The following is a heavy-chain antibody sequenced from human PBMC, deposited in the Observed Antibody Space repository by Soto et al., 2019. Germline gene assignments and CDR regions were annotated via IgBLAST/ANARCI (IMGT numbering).Heavy chain of an antibody. CDR3: ARVGVDCISTSCSNDTYGMDV. D-gene: IGHD2-2*01. CDR2: IYHSGST. Sequence: QLQLQESGSGLVKPSQTLSLTCAVSGGSISSGGYSWSWIRQPPGKGLEWIGYIYHSGSTYYNPSLKSXVTISVDRSKXXFXLXPSSVTAADTAVYYCARVGVDCISTSCSNDTYGMDVWGQGTTVTVSS. V-gene: IGHV4-30-2*01. CDR1: GGSISSGGYS. J-gene: IGHJ6*02.